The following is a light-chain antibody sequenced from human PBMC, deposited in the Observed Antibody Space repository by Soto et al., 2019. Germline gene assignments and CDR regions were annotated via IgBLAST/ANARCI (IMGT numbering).Light chain of an antibody. CDR2: GAS. CDR1: QSVSSNY. V-gene: IGKV3-20*01. Sequence: EIVLTQSPGTLSLSPGERATLSCRASQSVSSNYVAWYRQKPGQAPRLLIYGASSRAIGIPDRFSGSGSGTDFTLTISRLEPEDFAVYYCQQGGLTFGGGTKVDIK. CDR3: QQGGLT. J-gene: IGKJ4*01.